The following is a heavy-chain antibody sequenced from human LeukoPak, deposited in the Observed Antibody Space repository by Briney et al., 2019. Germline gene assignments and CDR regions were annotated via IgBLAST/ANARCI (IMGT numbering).Heavy chain of an antibody. J-gene: IGHJ4*02. CDR2: ISGYNGNT. Sequence: ASVTVSFKASGYTFTSYGISWVRQAPGQGLEWMGWISGYNGNTNYAQKLQGRVTMTTDTSTSTAYMELTSLRSDDTAVYYCASFSPTTATFDYWGQGTLVTVSS. V-gene: IGHV1-18*01. CDR3: ASFSPTTATFDY. CDR1: GYTFTSYG. D-gene: IGHD1-26*01.